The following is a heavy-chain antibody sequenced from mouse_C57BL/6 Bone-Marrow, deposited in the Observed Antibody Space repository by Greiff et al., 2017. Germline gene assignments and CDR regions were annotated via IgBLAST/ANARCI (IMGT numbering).Heavy chain of an antibody. J-gene: IGHJ3*01. CDR3: ARGPY. V-gene: IGHV5-12*01. CDR1: GFTFSDYY. CDR2: ISNGGGST. Sequence: EVMLVESGGGLVKPGGSLKLSCAASGFTFSDYYMYWVRQTPEKRLEWVAYISNGGGSTYYPDTVKGRFTISRDNAKNTLYLQMSRLKSEDTAMYYCARGPYWGQGTLVTVSA.